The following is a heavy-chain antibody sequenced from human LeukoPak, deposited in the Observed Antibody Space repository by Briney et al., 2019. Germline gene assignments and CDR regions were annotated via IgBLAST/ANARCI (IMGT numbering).Heavy chain of an antibody. J-gene: IGHJ4*02. CDR1: GGSVSGGSYY. D-gene: IGHD3-22*01. V-gene: IGHV4-61*01. CDR2: IYYSGST. CDR3: ARGTYDSSGYYLPSYFDY. Sequence: PSETLSPTCTVSGGSVSGGSYYWSWIRQPPGKGLEWIGYIYYSGSTNYNPSLKSRVTISVDTSKNQFSLKLSSVTAADTAVYYCARGTYDSSGYYLPSYFDYWGQGTLVTVSS.